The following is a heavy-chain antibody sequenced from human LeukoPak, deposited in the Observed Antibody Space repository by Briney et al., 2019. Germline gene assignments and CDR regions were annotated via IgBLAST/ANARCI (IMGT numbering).Heavy chain of an antibody. CDR3: AKDRTSLRAVAGTDY. V-gene: IGHV3-23*01. CDR2: ISGSGTST. D-gene: IGHD6-19*01. Sequence: GGSLRLSCAASGFTFSSYAMGWVRQAPGKGLEWVSAISGSGTSTYYADSLKGRFTISRDNSKNTLYLQMNSLRAEDTAIYYCAKDRTSLRAVAGTDYWGQGTLVTVSS. CDR1: GFTFSSYA. J-gene: IGHJ4*02.